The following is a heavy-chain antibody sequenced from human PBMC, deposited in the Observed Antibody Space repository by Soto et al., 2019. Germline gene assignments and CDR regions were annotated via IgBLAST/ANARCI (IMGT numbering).Heavy chain of an antibody. CDR3: ARYVPAAGFHYYYYYGMDV. CDR1: GGTFSSYA. J-gene: IGHJ6*02. V-gene: IGHV1-69*06. Sequence: SVKVSCKASGGTFSSYAISWVRQAPGQGLEWMGGIIPIFGTANYAQKFQGRVTITADKSTSTAYMELSSLRSEDTAVYYCARYVPAAGFHYYYYYGMDVWGQGTTVTVS. CDR2: IIPIFGTA. D-gene: IGHD2-2*01.